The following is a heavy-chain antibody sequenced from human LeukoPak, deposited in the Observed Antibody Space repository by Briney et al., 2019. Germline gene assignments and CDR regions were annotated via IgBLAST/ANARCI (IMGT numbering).Heavy chain of an antibody. CDR1: GNNFSIYW. Sequence: GSLKISRQGSGNNFSIYWIGRGRQMPGKSLEWVGIIYPGDSDTRYSPSFQGQVTISADKSISTAYLQWSSLKASDTAMYYCARRAGYGGTYYYYMDVWGKGTTVTVSS. J-gene: IGHJ6*03. CDR2: IYPGDSDT. V-gene: IGHV5-51*01. CDR3: ARRAGYGGTYYYYMDV. D-gene: IGHD4-23*01.